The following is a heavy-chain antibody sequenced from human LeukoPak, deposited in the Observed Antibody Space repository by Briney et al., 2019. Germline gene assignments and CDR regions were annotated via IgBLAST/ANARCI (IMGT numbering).Heavy chain of an antibody. V-gene: IGHV7-4-1*02. CDR2: INTNTGNP. J-gene: IGHJ5*02. Sequence: ASVKVSCKASGYTFTSYAMNWVRQAPGQGLEWMGWINTNTGNPTYAQGFTGRFVFSLDTSVSTAYLQISSLKAEDTAVYYCAREPYCSSTSCYGSNWFDPWGQGTLVTVSS. CDR3: AREPYCSSTSCYGSNWFDP. CDR1: GYTFTSYA. D-gene: IGHD2-2*01.